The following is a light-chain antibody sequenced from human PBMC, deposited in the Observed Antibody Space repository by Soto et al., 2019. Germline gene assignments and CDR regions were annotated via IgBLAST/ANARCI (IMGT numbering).Light chain of an antibody. CDR3: QQYYSYPRT. CDR1: QGISSP. V-gene: IGKV1-8*01. CDR2: AAS. J-gene: IGKJ1*01. Sequence: IRLTHSPSSLSASTVYRFTITFSASQGISSPLAWYQQLPGKAPKLVIYAASTLQSGVPSRFSGSGSGTDFTLTISCLQSEDFATYYCQQYYSYPRTFGQGTKVDIK.